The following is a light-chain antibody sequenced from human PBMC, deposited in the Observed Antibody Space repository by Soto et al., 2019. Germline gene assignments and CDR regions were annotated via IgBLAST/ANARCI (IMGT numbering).Light chain of an antibody. CDR1: QAISSY. J-gene: IGKJ1*01. CDR2: AAS. Sequence: DIQLTQSPSFLSASVGDRVTITCRASQAISSYLAWFQQRPGKAPKVLIYAASTLQSGVPSRFSGSGSGIEFTLTISSLQPEDFATYSCQQLNSYPWTFGQGTKVEIK. CDR3: QQLNSYPWT. V-gene: IGKV1-9*01.